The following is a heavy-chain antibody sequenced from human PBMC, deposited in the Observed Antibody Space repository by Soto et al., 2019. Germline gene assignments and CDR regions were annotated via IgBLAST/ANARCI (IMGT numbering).Heavy chain of an antibody. D-gene: IGHD3-10*01. Sequence: SETLSLTCAVYGGSFSGYYWSWIRQPPGKGLEWIGEINHSGSTNYNPSLKSRVTISVDTSKNQFSRKLSSVTAADTAVYYCAREVGSRLWFGVTNHIDYWGQGTLVTVSS. V-gene: IGHV4-34*01. CDR2: INHSGST. CDR3: AREVGSRLWFGVTNHIDY. J-gene: IGHJ4*02. CDR1: GGSFSGYY.